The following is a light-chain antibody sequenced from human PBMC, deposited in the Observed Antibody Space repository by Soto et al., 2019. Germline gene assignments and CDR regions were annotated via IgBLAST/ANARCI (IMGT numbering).Light chain of an antibody. J-gene: IGKJ1*01. CDR1: QSVSSN. V-gene: IGKV3D-15*02. CDR2: GAS. Sequence: EIVMTHSPATLSVSPCERATLSCRASQSVSSNLAWYQKKPGQAPRLLISGASNRATGIPARFSGSGSGTDFTLTISRLEPEDFAVYYCQQYDRSPKTFGQGTKVDI. CDR3: QQYDRSPKT.